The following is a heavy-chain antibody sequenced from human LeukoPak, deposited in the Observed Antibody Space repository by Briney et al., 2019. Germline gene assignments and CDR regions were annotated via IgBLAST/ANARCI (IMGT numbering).Heavy chain of an antibody. CDR1: GFTFSSYW. V-gene: IGHV3-74*01. Sequence: PGGSLRLSCAASGFTFSSYWMHWVRQAPGKGLVWVSRITGDGSRTSYADSVKGRFTISRDNAKNPLFLQINSLRAEDTAVYYCARDRSYRFDYWGQGTLVTVSS. J-gene: IGHJ4*02. CDR2: ITGDGSRT. CDR3: ARDRSYRFDY. D-gene: IGHD3-16*02.